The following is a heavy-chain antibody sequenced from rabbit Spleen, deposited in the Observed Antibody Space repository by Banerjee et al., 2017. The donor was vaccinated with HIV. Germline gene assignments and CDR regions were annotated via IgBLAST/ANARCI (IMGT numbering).Heavy chain of an antibody. CDR2: IYTGNGRT. CDR3: GRYDSDGITIAL. V-gene: IGHV1S45*01. J-gene: IGHJ2*01. D-gene: IGHD6-1*01. Sequence: QEQLVESGGGLVQPEGSLALTCTASGFDFSTNYYMCWVRQAPGKGLEWIGCIYTGNGRTYYASWAKGRFTISKTSSTTVTLQMTSLTVADTATYFCGRYDSDGITIALWGPGTLVTVS. CDR1: GFDFSTNYY.